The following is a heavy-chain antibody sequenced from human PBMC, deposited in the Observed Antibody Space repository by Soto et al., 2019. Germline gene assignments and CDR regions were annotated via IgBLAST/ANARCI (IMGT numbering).Heavy chain of an antibody. CDR1: GYNFAGYW. D-gene: IGHD3-3*01. V-gene: IGHV5-51*01. J-gene: IGHJ4*02. CDR3: ARGGVPTRTFHY. Sequence: PGESLKISCKVSGYNFAGYWIAWLRQMPGKVLELMGIIYPSDSDTRYRPSFQGQVTISADKSISSAYLQWSSLRASDTAMYYCARGGVPTRTFHYWGQTTPVTLSS. CDR2: IYPSDSDT.